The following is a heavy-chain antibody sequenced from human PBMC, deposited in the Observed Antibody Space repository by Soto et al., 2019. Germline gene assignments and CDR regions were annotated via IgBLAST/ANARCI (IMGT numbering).Heavy chain of an antibody. CDR2: ISYDGSNK. J-gene: IGHJ4*02. D-gene: IGHD3-3*01. CDR1: GFTFSSYG. V-gene: IGHV3-30*18. Sequence: PGGSLRLSCAASGFTFSSYGMHWVRQAPGKGLEWVAVISYDGSNKYYADSVKGRFTISRDNSKNTLYLQMYSLRAEDTAVYYCAKVPYYDFWSGYDREQFEFAYWGQATLVPVS. CDR3: AKVPYYDFWSGYDREQFEFAY.